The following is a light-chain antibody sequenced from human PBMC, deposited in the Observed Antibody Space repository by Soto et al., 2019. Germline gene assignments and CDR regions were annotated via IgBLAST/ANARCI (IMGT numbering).Light chain of an antibody. CDR1: SSDVGGYNY. V-gene: IGLV2-14*03. J-gene: IGLJ1*01. CDR3: SSYTTSNTRQIV. CDR2: DVT. Sequence: HSALTQPASVSVSPGQSITISCTGTSSDVGGYNYVSWYQHHPGKAPKLIIYDVTNRPSGVSNPFSGSKSGNTASLTISGLQPEDEADYYCSSYTTSNTRQIVFGTGTKVTVL.